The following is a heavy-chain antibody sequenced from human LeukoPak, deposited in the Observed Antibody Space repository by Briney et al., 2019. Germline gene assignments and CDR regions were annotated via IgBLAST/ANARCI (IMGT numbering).Heavy chain of an antibody. D-gene: IGHD3-22*01. CDR1: GFTFSSYT. CDR3: ARHVVAVGFDY. J-gene: IGHJ4*02. CDR2: ITSSSSYI. Sequence: GGSLRLSCAASGFTFSSYTMNWVRQAPGKGLELVSSITSSSSYIYYADSVMGRFTISKDNANNSLYLQMNSLRAEDTAVYYCARHVVAVGFDYWGQGTLVTVSS. V-gene: IGHV3-21*01.